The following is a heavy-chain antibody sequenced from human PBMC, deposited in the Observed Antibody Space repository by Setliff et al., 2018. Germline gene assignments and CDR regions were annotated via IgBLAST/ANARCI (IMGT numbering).Heavy chain of an antibody. CDR3: ARAAGYSSSWYHYYYGMDV. CDR1: GGSISSSLYY. D-gene: IGHD6-13*01. CDR2: IYYSGST. Sequence: SETLSLTCTVSGGSISSSLYYWGWIRQPPGKGLEWIGSIYYSGSTYYNPSLKSRVTISVDTSKNQFSLKLSSVTAADTAVYYCARAAGYSSSWYHYYYGMDVWGQGTTVTVS. J-gene: IGHJ6*02. V-gene: IGHV4-39*01.